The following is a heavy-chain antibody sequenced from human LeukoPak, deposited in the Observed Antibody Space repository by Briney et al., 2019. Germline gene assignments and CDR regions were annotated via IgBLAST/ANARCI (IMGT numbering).Heavy chain of an antibody. D-gene: IGHD3-22*01. V-gene: IGHV3-74*01. CDR3: ARAPSEIGGYYPEYFRH. CDR1: GFTFSTYW. CDR2: IKSDGST. Sequence: PGGSLGLPCAASGFTFSTYWMHWVRQAPGKGLAWVSRIKSDGSTNYADSVKGRFTISRDNANNTLSLQMNSLRPEDTGVYYCARAPSEIGGYYPEYFRHWGQGTLVTVSS. J-gene: IGHJ1*01.